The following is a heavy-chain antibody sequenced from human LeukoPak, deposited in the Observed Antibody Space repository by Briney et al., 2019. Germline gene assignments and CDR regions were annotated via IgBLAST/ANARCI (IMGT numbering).Heavy chain of an antibody. CDR3: ARDGGGLNDIHADY. CDR1: GYTFTGYY. Sequence: EASVKVSCKASGYTFTGYYIHWVRQAPGQGIAWMGWINPNSGGTNYAQKFQGRVTMTRDTSISTAYMELSRLRSDDTAVYYCARDGGGLNDIHADYWGQGTLVTVSS. CDR2: INPNSGGT. D-gene: IGHD3-9*01. V-gene: IGHV1-2*02. J-gene: IGHJ4*02.